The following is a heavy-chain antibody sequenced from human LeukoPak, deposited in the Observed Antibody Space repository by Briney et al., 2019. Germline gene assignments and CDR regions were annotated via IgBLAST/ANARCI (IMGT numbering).Heavy chain of an antibody. D-gene: IGHD3-10*01. Sequence: PSETLSLTCTVSGGSISSGGYFWSWIRQNPGKGLEWIGYIYHGGNTYYNPSLKSRVTISVDTSKNQFSLTLSPVTAADTAMYYCARVRYYGSGEEIDPWGQGTLVTVSS. CDR3: ARVRYYGSGEEIDP. CDR2: IYHGGNT. J-gene: IGHJ5*02. V-gene: IGHV4-31*03. CDR1: GGSISSGGYF.